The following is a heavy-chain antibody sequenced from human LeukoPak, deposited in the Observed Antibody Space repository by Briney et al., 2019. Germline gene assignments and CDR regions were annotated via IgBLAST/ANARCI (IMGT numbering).Heavy chain of an antibody. CDR3: ARERVIYWFDP. Sequence: SETLSLTCTVSGGSISSYYWSWIRQPPGKGPEWIGYIYYSGSTNYNPSLKSRVTISVDTSKNQFSLKLSSVTAADTAVYYCARERVIYWFDPWGQGTLVTVSS. V-gene: IGHV4-59*01. CDR1: GGSISSYY. CDR2: IYYSGST. J-gene: IGHJ5*02. D-gene: IGHD3-22*01.